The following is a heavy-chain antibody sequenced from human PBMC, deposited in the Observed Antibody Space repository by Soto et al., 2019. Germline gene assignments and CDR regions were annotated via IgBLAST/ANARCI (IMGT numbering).Heavy chain of an antibody. Sequence: VGSLKLVCGTSVFTFRSDGMHCVRQSPGKGLERGAVIWYDGSNKYYADSVKGRFTISRDNAKNTLYLQMNSLRAEDTAVHYCARDLAGPLHYWGQGTLVTVSS. CDR3: ARDLAGPLHY. J-gene: IGHJ4*02. V-gene: IGHV3-33*01. CDR1: VFTFRSDG. D-gene: IGHD3-3*02. CDR2: IWYDGSNK.